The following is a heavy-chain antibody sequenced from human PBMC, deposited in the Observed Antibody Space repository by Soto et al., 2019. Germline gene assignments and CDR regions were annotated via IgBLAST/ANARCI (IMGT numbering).Heavy chain of an antibody. J-gene: IGHJ4*02. Sequence: ASVKVSCKASGYTFTGYYMHWVRQAPGQGLEWMGWINPNSGGTNYAQKFQGRVTMTRDTSISTAYMELSRLRSDDTAVYYCARNSYDSSGPDYWGQGTLVTVSS. CDR3: ARNSYDSSGPDY. CDR2: INPNSGGT. CDR1: GYTFTGYY. V-gene: IGHV1-2*02. D-gene: IGHD3-22*01.